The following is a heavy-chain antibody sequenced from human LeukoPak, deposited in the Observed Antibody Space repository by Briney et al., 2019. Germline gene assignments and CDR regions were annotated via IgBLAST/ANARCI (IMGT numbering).Heavy chain of an antibody. J-gene: IGHJ3*02. D-gene: IGHD1-26*01. CDR1: GYTFTGYY. CDR2: INPNSGGT. V-gene: IGHV1-2*02. Sequence: GASVKVSCKASGYTFTGYYMHWVRQAPGQGLEWMGWINPNSGGTNYAQKFQGRVTMTRDTSISTAYMELSRLRSDDTAVYYCARDSSLGIVGATDDAFDIWGQGTMVTVSS. CDR3: ARDSSLGIVGATDDAFDI.